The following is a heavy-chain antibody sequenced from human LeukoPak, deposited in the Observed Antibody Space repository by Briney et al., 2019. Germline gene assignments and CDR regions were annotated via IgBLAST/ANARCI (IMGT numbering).Heavy chain of an antibody. Sequence: PSETLSLTCTVSGGSISSYYWSWIRQPPGKGLEWIGYIYNSGSVNYNPSLKSRVTISVDTSKNQFSLKLSSVTAADTAVYYCARDLAPTGYYRKPHWYFDLWGRGTLVTVSS. CDR2: IYNSGSV. J-gene: IGHJ2*01. CDR1: GGSISSYY. CDR3: ARDLAPTGYYRKPHWYFDL. D-gene: IGHD3-9*01. V-gene: IGHV4-59*01.